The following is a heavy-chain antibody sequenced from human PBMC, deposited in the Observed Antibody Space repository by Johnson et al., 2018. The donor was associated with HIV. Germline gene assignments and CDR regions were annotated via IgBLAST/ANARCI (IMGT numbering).Heavy chain of an antibody. CDR3: ARGPGGDYTYGFFQP. J-gene: IGHJ3*01. CDR2: ITWDGGST. D-gene: IGHD4-17*01. V-gene: IGHV3-43D*03. Sequence: VQLVESGGGLVQPGGSLRLSCAASGFTFDDYAMHWVRQAPGKGLEWVSLITWDGGSTYYADSVKGRFTISRDISKNSLYLQMNSLRAEDTAVYYCARGPGGDYTYGFFQPWGQGTMVIVSS. CDR1: GFTFDDYA.